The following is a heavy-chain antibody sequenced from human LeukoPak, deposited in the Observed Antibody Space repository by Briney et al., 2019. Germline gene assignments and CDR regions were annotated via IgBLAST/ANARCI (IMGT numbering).Heavy chain of an antibody. Sequence: GGSLRLSCAASGFTFSNYWMHWVRQAPGKGLVWVSRINSDGRSTNYADSVKGRFTISRDNAKNTLYLQMNSLRAEDTAVYYCARGADSGYSSDNWGQGTLVTVSS. J-gene: IGHJ4*02. CDR2: INSDGRST. CDR1: GFTFSNYW. D-gene: IGHD3-9*01. V-gene: IGHV3-74*01. CDR3: ARGADSGYSSDN.